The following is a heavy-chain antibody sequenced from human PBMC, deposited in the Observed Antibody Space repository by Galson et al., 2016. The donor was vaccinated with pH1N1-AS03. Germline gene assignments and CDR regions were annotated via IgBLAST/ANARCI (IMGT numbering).Heavy chain of an antibody. J-gene: IGHJ4*02. CDR2: ISYDGSYE. Sequence: SLRLSCAASGFTFSNYAMHWVRQAPGQGLEWVAIISYDGSYEYYADSVRGRFTISRDDSKNTLFLQMNSLRPDDTALYYCAGANYQYYFDCWGQGTLATVSS. V-gene: IGHV3-30*01. D-gene: IGHD1-7*01. CDR3: AGANYQYYFDC. CDR1: GFTFSNYA.